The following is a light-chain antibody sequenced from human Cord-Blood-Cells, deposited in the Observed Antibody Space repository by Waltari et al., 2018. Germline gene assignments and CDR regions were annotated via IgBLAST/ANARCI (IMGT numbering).Light chain of an antibody. CDR3: CSYAGSSIYVV. Sequence: QSDLTQPASVSGSPGQSISISCTGNSSDVGSYNLVSWYQQHPGKAPKLMIYEGSKRPSGFSNRFSSSKSYNTASLPISRLQPQDEANYYCCSYAGSSIYVVFAAGTKL. J-gene: IGLJ2*01. CDR1: SSDVGSYNL. CDR2: EGS. V-gene: IGLV2-23*01.